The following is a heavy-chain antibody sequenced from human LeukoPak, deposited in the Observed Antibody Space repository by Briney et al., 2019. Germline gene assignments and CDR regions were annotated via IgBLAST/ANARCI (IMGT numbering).Heavy chain of an antibody. CDR3: ARGKQTGVVALPDY. CDR1: GFTFSSYW. J-gene: IGHJ4*02. Sequence: AGGSLRLSCAASGFTFSSYWMHWARQAPGKGLVWVSRINSDGSSTSYADSVKGRFTISRDNAKNTLYLQMNSLRAEDTAVYYCARGKQTGVVALPDYWGQGTLVTVSS. D-gene: IGHD2-15*01. CDR2: INSDGSST. V-gene: IGHV3-74*01.